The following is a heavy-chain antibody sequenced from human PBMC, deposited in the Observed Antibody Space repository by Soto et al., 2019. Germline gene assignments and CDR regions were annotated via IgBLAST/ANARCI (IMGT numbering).Heavy chain of an antibody. CDR3: ARARGYSSSWYVAFDI. D-gene: IGHD6-13*01. V-gene: IGHV1-69*13. CDR2: IIPIFGTA. J-gene: IGHJ3*02. Sequence: SVKVSCKASGGTFSSYAISWVRQAPGQGLEWMGGIIPIFGTANYAQKFQGRVTITADESTSTAYMELSSLRSEGTAVYYCARARGYSSSWYVAFDIWGQGTMVTVSS. CDR1: GGTFSSYA.